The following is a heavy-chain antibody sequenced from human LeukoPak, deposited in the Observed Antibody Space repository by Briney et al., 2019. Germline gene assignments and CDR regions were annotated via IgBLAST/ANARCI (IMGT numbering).Heavy chain of an antibody. CDR1: GFTFSSYG. D-gene: IGHD3-22*01. CDR3: ASSDSSGYSFDY. V-gene: IGHV3-30*02. Sequence: GGSLRLSCAASGFTFSSYGMHWVRQAPGKGLEWVAFIRYDGSNKYYADSVKGRFTISRDNAKNSLYLQMNSLRAEDTAVYYCASSDSSGYSFDYWGQGTLVTVSS. J-gene: IGHJ4*02. CDR2: IRYDGSNK.